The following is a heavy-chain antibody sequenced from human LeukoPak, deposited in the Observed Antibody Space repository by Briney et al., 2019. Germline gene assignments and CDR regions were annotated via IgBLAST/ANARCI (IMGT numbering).Heavy chain of an antibody. CDR3: ARLRYYYGSGSYYMPYYYGMDV. V-gene: IGHV4-34*01. J-gene: IGHJ6*02. CDR1: GGSFSGYY. CDR2: INHRGST. Sequence: PSETLSLTCAVYGGSFSGYYWSWIRQPPGKGLEWIGEINHRGSTNYNPSLKSRVTISVDTSKNQFSLKLSSVTAADTAVYYCARLRYYYGSGSYYMPYYYGMDVWGQGTTVTVSS. D-gene: IGHD3-10*01.